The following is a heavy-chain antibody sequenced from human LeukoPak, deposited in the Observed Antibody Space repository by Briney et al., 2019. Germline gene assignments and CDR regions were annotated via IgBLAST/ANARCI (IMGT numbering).Heavy chain of an antibody. J-gene: IGHJ4*02. D-gene: IGHD2-15*01. CDR1: GSSFPNYG. V-gene: IGHV5-51*01. CDR3: AKFGYCREGNCYGDLEY. CDR2: IFPVDSDT. Sequence: GESLKISCQGSGSSFPNYGIAWVRQLPGKGLECMGIIFPVDSDTRNSPSFQGQVTISAAESNGTAYLQWSSLKASDSGMYYCAKFGYCREGNCYGDLEYWGQGTLVTVSS.